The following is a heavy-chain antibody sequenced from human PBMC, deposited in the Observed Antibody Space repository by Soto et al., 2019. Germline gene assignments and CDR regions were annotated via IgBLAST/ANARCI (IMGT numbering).Heavy chain of an antibody. D-gene: IGHD3-10*01. CDR1: GYTFTSYD. J-gene: IGHJ6*02. CDR2: MNPNSGNT. CDR3: ARAITMVRGVIEPYYYYYYGMDV. Sequence: GASGKVSCKASGYTFTSYDINCVRQATGQVLEWMGWMNPNSGNTGYAQKFQGRVTMTRNTSISTAYMELSSLRSEDTAVYYCARAITMVRGVIEPYYYYYYGMDVWGQGTTVTVSS. V-gene: IGHV1-8*01.